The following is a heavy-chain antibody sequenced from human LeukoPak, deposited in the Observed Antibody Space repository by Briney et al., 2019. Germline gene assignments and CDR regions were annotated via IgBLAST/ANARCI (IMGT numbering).Heavy chain of an antibody. J-gene: IGHJ5*02. Sequence: PSETLSLTCAVYGGSFSGYYWSWIRQPPRKGLEWIGEINHSGSTNYNPSLKSRVTISVDTSKNQFSLKLSSVTAADTAVYYCARGLRNSSSWYVRWFDPWGQGTLVTVSS. CDR1: GGSFSGYY. V-gene: IGHV4-34*01. CDR3: ARGLRNSSSWYVRWFDP. D-gene: IGHD6-13*01. CDR2: INHSGST.